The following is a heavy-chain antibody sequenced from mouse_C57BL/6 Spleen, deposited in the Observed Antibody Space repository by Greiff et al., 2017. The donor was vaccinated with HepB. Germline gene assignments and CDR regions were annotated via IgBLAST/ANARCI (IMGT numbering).Heavy chain of an antibody. J-gene: IGHJ3*01. CDR3: ARGYYGSSPAWFAY. Sequence: QVQLKESGAELARPGASVKLSCKASGYTFTSYGISWVKQRTGQGLEWIGEIYPSSGNTYYNEKFKGKATLTADKSSSTAYMELRSLTSEDSAVYFCARGYYGSSPAWFAYWGQGTLVTVSA. V-gene: IGHV1-81*01. D-gene: IGHD1-1*01. CDR1: GYTFTSYG. CDR2: IYPSSGNT.